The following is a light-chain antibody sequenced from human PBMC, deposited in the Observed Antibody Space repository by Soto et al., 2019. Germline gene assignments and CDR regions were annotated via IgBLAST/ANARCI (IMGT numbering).Light chain of an antibody. CDR2: GAA. J-gene: IGKJ1*01. CDR1: QTVSSN. V-gene: IGKV3-15*01. CDR3: KQYNDWWT. Sequence: EIVLPPSPATISLSPGERSTLSCRASQTVSSNLAWYQQKPGQAPRLLIYGAATRATGIPARFSGSGSGTEFTLTIRSLQSEDFAVYFCKQYNDWWTCGKGNTGAIK.